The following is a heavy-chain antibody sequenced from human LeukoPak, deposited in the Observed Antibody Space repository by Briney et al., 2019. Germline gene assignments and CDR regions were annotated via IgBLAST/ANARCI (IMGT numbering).Heavy chain of an antibody. V-gene: IGHV4-59*05. CDR3: ASYDFWSGTVDY. CDR2: IYCSGST. Sequence: SETLSLTCTVSGGSTISYYWSWIRQPPGKGLEWIGSIYCSGSTYYNPSLKSRVTISVDTSKNQFSLKLSSVTAADTAVYYCASYDFWSGTVDYWGQGTLVTVSS. D-gene: IGHD3-3*01. CDR1: GGSTISYY. J-gene: IGHJ4*02.